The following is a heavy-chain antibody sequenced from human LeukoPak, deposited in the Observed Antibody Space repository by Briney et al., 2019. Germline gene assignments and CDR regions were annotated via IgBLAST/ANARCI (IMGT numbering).Heavy chain of an antibody. Sequence: SQPLSLTCAVSGGSISSGGYSWSWIRQPPGKGLEWIGYIYHSGSTYYNPSLRSRVTISVDRSKNQFSLKLSSVTAADTAVYYCARTGGPFDYWGQGTLVTVSS. V-gene: IGHV4-30-2*01. CDR3: ARTGGPFDY. CDR2: IYHSGST. CDR1: GGSISSGGYS. D-gene: IGHD4-23*01. J-gene: IGHJ4*02.